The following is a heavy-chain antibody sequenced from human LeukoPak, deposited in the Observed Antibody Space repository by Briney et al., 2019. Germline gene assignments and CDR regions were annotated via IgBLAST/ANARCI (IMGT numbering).Heavy chain of an antibody. Sequence: SETLSLTCTVSGGSISNSNYYWAWIRQPPGKGLEWIGSIHYSGSTYYNPSLKSRVTMSVDTSKNQFSLKLSSVTAADTAVYYCARDVYDILTGYYSDYWGQGTLVTVSS. J-gene: IGHJ4*02. CDR2: IHYSGST. CDR1: GGSISNSNYY. D-gene: IGHD3-9*01. CDR3: ARDVYDILTGYYSDY. V-gene: IGHV4-39*07.